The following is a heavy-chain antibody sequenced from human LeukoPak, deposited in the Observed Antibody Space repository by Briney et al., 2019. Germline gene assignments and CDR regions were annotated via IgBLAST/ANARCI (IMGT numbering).Heavy chain of an antibody. Sequence: SETLSLTCAVYGGSFSGYYWSWIRQPPGKGLEWIGYIYYSGSTNYNPSLKSRVTISVDTSKNQFSLKLSSVTAADTAVYYCAWSTYSSGPVDYWGQGTLVTVSS. V-gene: IGHV4-59*08. D-gene: IGHD6-19*01. CDR2: IYYSGST. CDR3: AWSTYSSGPVDY. CDR1: GGSFSGYY. J-gene: IGHJ4*02.